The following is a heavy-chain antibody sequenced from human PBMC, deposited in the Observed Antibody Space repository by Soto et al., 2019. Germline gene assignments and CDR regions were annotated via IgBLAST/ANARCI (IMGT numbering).Heavy chain of an antibody. CDR3: AHRFTEQQLVPDYYYGMDV. CDR2: IYWDDDK. Sequence: QITLKESGPTLVKPTQTLTLTCTFSGFSLSTSGVGVGWIRQPPGKALEWLALIYWDDDKRYSPSLKSRLTITKDTSKHQVVLTMTNMDPVDTATYYCAHRFTEQQLVPDYYYGMDVWGQGTTVTVSS. V-gene: IGHV2-5*02. CDR1: GFSLSTSGVG. D-gene: IGHD6-13*01. J-gene: IGHJ6*02.